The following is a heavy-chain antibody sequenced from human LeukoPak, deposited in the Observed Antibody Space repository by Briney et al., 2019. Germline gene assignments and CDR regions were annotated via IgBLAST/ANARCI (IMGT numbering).Heavy chain of an antibody. CDR1: GFTFSSYG. CDR3: AKDPLWFGELTSGPDY. V-gene: IGHV3-30*18. Sequence: GGSLRLSCAASGFTFSSYGMHWVRQAPGKGLEWVAVISYDGSNKYYADSVKGRFTISRDNSKNTLYLQMNSLRAEDTAVYYCAKDPLWFGELTSGPDYWGQGTLVTVSS. J-gene: IGHJ4*02. CDR2: ISYDGSNK. D-gene: IGHD3-10*01.